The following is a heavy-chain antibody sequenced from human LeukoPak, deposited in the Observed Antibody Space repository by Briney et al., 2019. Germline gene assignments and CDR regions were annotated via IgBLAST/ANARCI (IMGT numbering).Heavy chain of an antibody. V-gene: IGHV3-73*01. CDR2: ITTKRSNYAT. CDR3: TSYRSGHH. CDR1: GFTFSDSD. Sequence: GGSLRLSCAASGFTFSDSDIHWVRQASGKGLEWVGRITTKRSNYATAYTASVKGRFTISRHDSENTAYLQMNSLKTEDTALSYCTSYRSGHHWGQGTLVTVSS. J-gene: IGHJ5*02. D-gene: IGHD6-19*01.